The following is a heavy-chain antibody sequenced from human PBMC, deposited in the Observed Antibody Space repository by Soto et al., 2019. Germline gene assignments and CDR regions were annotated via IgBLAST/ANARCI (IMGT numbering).Heavy chain of an antibody. CDR2: INPSGGST. J-gene: IGHJ6*02. D-gene: IGHD6-19*01. V-gene: IGHV1-46*01. CDR3: AREPNVGWLVDNYYYYYGMDV. CDR1: GYTFTSYY. Sequence: GASVKVSCKASGYTFTSYYMHWVRQAPGQGLEWMGIINPSGGSTSYAQKFQGRVTMTRDTSTSTVYMELSSLRSEDTAVYYCAREPNVGWLVDNYYYYYGMDVWGQGTTGTVSS.